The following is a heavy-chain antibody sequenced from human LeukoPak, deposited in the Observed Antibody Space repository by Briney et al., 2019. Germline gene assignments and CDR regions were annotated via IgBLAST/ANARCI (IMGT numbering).Heavy chain of an antibody. D-gene: IGHD4-17*01. V-gene: IGHV1-46*03. CDR1: GYTFTSYY. CDR2: INPSGGST. J-gene: IGHJ4*02. Sequence: ASVKVSCKASGYTFTSYYMHWLRQAPGQGLEWMGIINPSGGSTSYAQKFQGRVTMTRDTSTSTVYMELSGLRSEDTAVYYCARGGQNDYGDQGYFDYWGQGTLVTVSS. CDR3: ARGGQNDYGDQGYFDY.